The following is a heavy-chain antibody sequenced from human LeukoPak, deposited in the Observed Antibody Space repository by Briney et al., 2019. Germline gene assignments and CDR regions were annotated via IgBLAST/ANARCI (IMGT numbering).Heavy chain of an antibody. CDR2: IDRGGSRI. CDR1: GFTFSSYW. Sequence: GGSLRLSCAVSGFTFSSYWMHWVRQAPGKGLVWVSRIDRGGSRINYADSVKGRFTISRDNGKNTLFLQMNSLRAEDAAVYYCVRGNDYGGPHYWGQGTLVTVSS. J-gene: IGHJ4*02. D-gene: IGHD4-23*01. CDR3: VRGNDYGGPHY. V-gene: IGHV3-74*01.